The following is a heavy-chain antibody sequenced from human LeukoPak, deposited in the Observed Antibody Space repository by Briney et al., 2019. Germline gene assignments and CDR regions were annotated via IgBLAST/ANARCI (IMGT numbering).Heavy chain of an antibody. CDR3: TTDLTMVRGITYYYYYYMDV. CDR1: GFTFSNAW. Sequence: TGGSLRLSCAASGFTFSNAWMSWVRQAPGKGLEWVGRIKSKTDGGTTDYAAPVKGRFTISRDDSKNTLYLQMNSLKTEDTAVYYCTTDLTMVRGITYYYYYYMDVWGKGTTVTVSS. CDR2: IKSKTDGGTT. J-gene: IGHJ6*03. V-gene: IGHV3-15*01. D-gene: IGHD3-10*01.